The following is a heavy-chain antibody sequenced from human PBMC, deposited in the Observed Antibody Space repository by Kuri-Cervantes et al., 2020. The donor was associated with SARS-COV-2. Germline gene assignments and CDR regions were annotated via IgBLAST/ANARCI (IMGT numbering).Heavy chain of an antibody. CDR3: ARDGVGGVAITAKIDY. Sequence: GGSLRLSCAVSGFTFSSYGMHWVRQAPGKGLEWVAVIWYDGSNKYYADSVKGRFTISRDNSRNTLYLQMNSLRDEDTAVYYCARDGVGGVAITAKIDYWGQGTLVTVSS. D-gene: IGHD3-3*01. CDR2: IWYDGSNK. J-gene: IGHJ4*02. V-gene: IGHV3-33*01. CDR1: GFTFSSYG.